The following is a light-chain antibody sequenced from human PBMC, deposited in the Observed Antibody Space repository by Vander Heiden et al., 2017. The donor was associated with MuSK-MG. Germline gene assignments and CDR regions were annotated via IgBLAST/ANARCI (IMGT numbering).Light chain of an antibody. Sequence: QSALTQPASVSGSPGQSITISCPGTSSDVGSLNLVSWYQQHPDKAPKLVIYAGDERPSGVSYRFSGSKSDNAASLTISGLHIEDEAEYYCCSFGGRTTSVIFGGGTKLTVL. V-gene: IGLV2-23*01. CDR1: SSDVGSLNL. J-gene: IGLJ2*01. CDR2: AGD. CDR3: CSFGGRTTSVI.